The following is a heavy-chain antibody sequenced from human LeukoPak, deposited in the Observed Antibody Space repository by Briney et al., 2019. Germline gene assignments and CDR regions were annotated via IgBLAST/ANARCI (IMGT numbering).Heavy chain of an antibody. Sequence: GGSLRLSCAASGFTFSIYWMTWVRQAPGKGLEGVANIKQDGSEKYYVDSVKGRFTISRDNAKNSLFLQMNSLRAEDTAVYYCAKDFIGYFDYWGQGTLVTVSS. CDR3: AKDFIGYFDY. V-gene: IGHV3-7*03. CDR1: GFTFSIYW. D-gene: IGHD3-10*01. CDR2: IKQDGSEK. J-gene: IGHJ4*02.